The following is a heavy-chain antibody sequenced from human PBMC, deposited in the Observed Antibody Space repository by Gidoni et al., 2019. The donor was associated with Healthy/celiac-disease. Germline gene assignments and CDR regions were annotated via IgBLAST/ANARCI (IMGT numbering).Heavy chain of an antibody. J-gene: IGHJ4*02. V-gene: IGHV4-34*01. D-gene: IGHD2-21*02. CDR2: INHSGST. CDR3: ARAPDGGNSPIPRYFDY. Sequence: QVQLQQWGAGLLKPSETLSLTCAVYGGSFSGYYWSWIRQPPGKGLEWIGEINHSGSTNYNPSLKSRVTISVDTSKNQVSLKLSSVTAADTAVYYCARAPDGGNSPIPRYFDYWGQGTLVTVSS. CDR1: GGSFSGYY.